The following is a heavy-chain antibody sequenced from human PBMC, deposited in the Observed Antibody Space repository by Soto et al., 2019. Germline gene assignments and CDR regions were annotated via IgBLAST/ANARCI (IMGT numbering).Heavy chain of an antibody. CDR2: ISSSSSYI. V-gene: IGHV3-21*04. Sequence: GGSLRLSCAASGFTFSIYSMNWVRQAPGKGLEWVSSISSSSSYIYYANSVKGRFTISRDNAKNSLYLQMNSLRAEDTAVYYCAKPGAITIFGVVIIPTEIDYYYYGMDVWGQGTTVTVSS. J-gene: IGHJ6*02. CDR3: AKPGAITIFGVVIIPTEIDYYYYGMDV. CDR1: GFTFSIYS. D-gene: IGHD3-3*01.